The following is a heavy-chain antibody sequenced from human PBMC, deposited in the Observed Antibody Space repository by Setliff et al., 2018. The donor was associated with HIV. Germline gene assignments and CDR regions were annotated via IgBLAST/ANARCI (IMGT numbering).Heavy chain of an antibody. CDR2: IYYSGST. CDR1: GGSISSSSYY. V-gene: IGHV4-39*07. D-gene: IGHD2-21*01. CDR3: ARASRWGSIPFDY. J-gene: IGHJ4*02. Sequence: ASETLSLTCTVSGGSISSSSYYWGWIRQPPGKGLEWIGSIYYSGSTYSNPSLKSRVTISVDTSKNQFSLKLNSVTAADTAVYFCARASRWGSIPFDYWGQGTLVTVSS.